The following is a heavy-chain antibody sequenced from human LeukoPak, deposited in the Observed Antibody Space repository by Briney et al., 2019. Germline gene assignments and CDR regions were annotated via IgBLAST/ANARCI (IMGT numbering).Heavy chain of an antibody. V-gene: IGHV4-39*07. CDR2: IYYSGRT. J-gene: IGHJ1*01. CDR3: AQKAPYPPGYSQD. Sequence: PSETLSLTCTVSGGSTSNSNYYWGWIRQPPGKGLEWIGSIYYSGRTYYKSSLKSRVTISVDTSKNQFSLKLSSVTAADTAVYYCAQKAPYPPGYSQDWGQGTLVTVSS. CDR1: GGSTSNSNYY. D-gene: IGHD3-10*01.